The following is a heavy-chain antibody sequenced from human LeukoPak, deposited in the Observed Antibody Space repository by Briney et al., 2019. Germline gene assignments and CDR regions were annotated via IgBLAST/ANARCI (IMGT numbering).Heavy chain of an antibody. D-gene: IGHD3-22*01. CDR1: GFTFSSYA. J-gene: IGHJ5*01. V-gene: IGHV3-23*01. CDR2: ITGSGGDT. Sequence: GGSLRLSCAVSGFTFSSYAMSWVRQAPGKGLEWVSAITGSGGDTYYADSVKGRFTISRDNSKNILYLQMNSLRSEDTAVFYCAKDNTYYYDNSGLYNWFDSWGPGTLVTVSS. CDR3: AKDNTYYYDNSGLYNWFDS.